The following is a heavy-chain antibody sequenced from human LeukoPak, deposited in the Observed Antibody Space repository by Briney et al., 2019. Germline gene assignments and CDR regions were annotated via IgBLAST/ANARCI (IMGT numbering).Heavy chain of an antibody. J-gene: IGHJ4*02. V-gene: IGHV4-38-2*02. Sequence: SETLSLTCTVSGYSISTGFYWGWIRQPPGKGLEWIGSIYHSGDTYYNPSLNSRVTISVDTSKNQFSLKVRSVNAADTAVYYCARDLAVAGTGYDYWGQGTLVTVSS. CDR2: IYHSGDT. CDR1: GYSISTGFY. CDR3: ARDLAVAGTGYDY. D-gene: IGHD6-19*01.